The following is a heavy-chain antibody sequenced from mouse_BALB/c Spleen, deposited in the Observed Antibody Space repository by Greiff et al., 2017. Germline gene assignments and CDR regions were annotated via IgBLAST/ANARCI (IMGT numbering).Heavy chain of an antibody. Sequence: EVHLVESGGGLVQPGGSLKLSCAASGFTFSSYGMSWVRQTPDKRLELVATINSNGGSTYYPDSVKGRFTISRDNAKNTLYLQMSSLKSEDTAMYYCAREEGTMITAWFAYWGQGTLVTVSA. CDR3: AREEGTMITAWFAY. CDR2: INSNGGST. V-gene: IGHV5-6-3*01. CDR1: GFTFSSYG. J-gene: IGHJ3*01. D-gene: IGHD2-4*01.